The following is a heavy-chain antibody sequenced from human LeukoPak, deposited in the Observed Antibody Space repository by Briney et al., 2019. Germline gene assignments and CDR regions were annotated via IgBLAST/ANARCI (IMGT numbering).Heavy chain of an antibody. J-gene: IGHJ6*03. V-gene: IGHV4-38-2*02. CDR2: IYHSGIT. Sequence: SETLSLTCTVSGYSISSDYYWGWIRQPPGKGLEWIGSIYHSGITYYNPSLKSRVTISVDTFKNQFSLKLSSVTAADTAVYYCARIAGGYYMDVWGKGTTVTISS. CDR3: ARIAGGYYMDV. D-gene: IGHD3-16*01. CDR1: GYSISSDYY.